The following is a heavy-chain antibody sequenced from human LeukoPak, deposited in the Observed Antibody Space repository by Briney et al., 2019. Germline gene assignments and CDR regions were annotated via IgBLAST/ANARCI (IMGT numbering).Heavy chain of an antibody. D-gene: IGHD5-24*01. V-gene: IGHV1-69*05. CDR3: ARVGYEGRDGYNHFDY. J-gene: IGHJ4*02. Sequence: GASVKVSCKASGYTFTSYGISWVRQAPGQGLEWMGGIIPIFGTANYAQKFQGRVTITTDESTSTAYMELSSLRSEDTAVYYCARVGYEGRDGYNHFDYWGQGTLVTVSS. CDR1: GYTFTSYG. CDR2: IIPIFGTA.